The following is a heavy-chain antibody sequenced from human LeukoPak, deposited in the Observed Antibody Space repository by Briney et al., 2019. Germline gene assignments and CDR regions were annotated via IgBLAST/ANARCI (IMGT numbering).Heavy chain of an antibody. J-gene: IGHJ6*03. Sequence: SQTLSLTCAISGDSVSSNSAAWNWIRQSPSRGLEWLGRTYYRSKWYNDYAVSVKSRITINPDTSKNQFSLQLNSVTPEDTAVYYCARRYRGYSYGRNMAYYYYYYMDVWGKGTTVTVSS. D-gene: IGHD5-18*01. CDR2: TYYRSKWYN. CDR1: GDSVSSNSAA. V-gene: IGHV6-1*01. CDR3: ARRYRGYSYGRNMAYYYYYYMDV.